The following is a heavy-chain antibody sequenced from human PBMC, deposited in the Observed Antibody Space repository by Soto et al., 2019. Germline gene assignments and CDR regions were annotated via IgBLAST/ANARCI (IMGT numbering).Heavy chain of an antibody. CDR1: GFTFSDYY. Sequence: GGSLRLSCAASGFTFSDYYMTWIRQAPGKGLEWVSCISTSGSSTYYADSAKGRFTISRDNAEDSLYLQMNSLTAEDTAVYYCARDDYFGSGSYDFDCWGQGTLVTVS. V-gene: IGHV3-11*01. CDR3: ARDDYFGSGSYDFDC. J-gene: IGHJ4*02. D-gene: IGHD3-10*01. CDR2: ISTSGSST.